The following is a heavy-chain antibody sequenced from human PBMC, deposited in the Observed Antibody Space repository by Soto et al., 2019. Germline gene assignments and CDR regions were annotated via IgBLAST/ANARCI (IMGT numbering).Heavy chain of an antibody. V-gene: IGHV4-4*02. CDR2: IYQSGSA. CDR3: ARVPGGVVSAEDSFYI. Sequence: QVQLQESGPGLVKPSGTLSLPCAVSGGSVSSSNWWSWVRQSPGKGLEWMGEIYQSGSAHYNPSLKSRAAISLYKSTSQFSRRLTSVTAADTAVYYCARVPGGVVSAEDSFYIWGPATTFIVSS. D-gene: IGHD2-21*02. J-gene: IGHJ3*02. CDR1: GGSVSSSNW.